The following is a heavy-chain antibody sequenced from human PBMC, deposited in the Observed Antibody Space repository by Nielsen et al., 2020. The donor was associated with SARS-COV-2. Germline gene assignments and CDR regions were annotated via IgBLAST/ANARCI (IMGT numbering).Heavy chain of an antibody. V-gene: IGHV3-7*03. CDR1: GFTFSSYW. CDR2: IKQDGSEK. Sequence: GESLKISCAASGFTFSSYWMSWVRQAPGKGLEWVANIKQDGSEKYYVDSVKGRFTISRDNAKNSLYLQMNSLRAEDTAVYYCARDFYSSGRHPVYYYYYYMDVWGKGTTVTVSS. CDR3: ARDFYSSGRHPVYYYYYYMDV. J-gene: IGHJ6*03. D-gene: IGHD6-19*01.